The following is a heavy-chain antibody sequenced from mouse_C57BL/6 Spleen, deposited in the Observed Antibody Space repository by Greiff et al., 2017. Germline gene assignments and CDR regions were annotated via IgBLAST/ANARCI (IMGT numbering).Heavy chain of an antibody. CDR2: FYPGSGSI. D-gene: IGHD1-1*01. CDR1: GYTFTEYT. Sequence: QVQLQQSGAELVKPGASVKLSCKASGYTFTEYTIHWVKQRSGQGLEWIGWFYPGSGSIKYNEKFKDKATLTADKSSSTVYMELSRLTSEDYAVYFCARHEDYGSSYSSYWYFDVWGTGTTVTVSS. J-gene: IGHJ1*03. V-gene: IGHV1-62-2*01. CDR3: ARHEDYGSSYSSYWYFDV.